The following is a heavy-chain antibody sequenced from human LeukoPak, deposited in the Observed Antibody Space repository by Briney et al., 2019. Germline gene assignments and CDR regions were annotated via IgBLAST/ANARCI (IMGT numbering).Heavy chain of an antibody. D-gene: IGHD3-10*01. CDR3: AKDLRRFGESLGYFDY. Sequence: GRSLRLSCAASGFTFSSYAMHWVRQAPGKGLEWVAVISYDGSNKYYADSVKGRFTISRDNSKNTLYLQMNSLRAEDTAVYYCAKDLRRFGESLGYFDYWGQGTLVTVSS. CDR2: ISYDGSNK. V-gene: IGHV3-30-3*01. CDR1: GFTFSSYA. J-gene: IGHJ4*02.